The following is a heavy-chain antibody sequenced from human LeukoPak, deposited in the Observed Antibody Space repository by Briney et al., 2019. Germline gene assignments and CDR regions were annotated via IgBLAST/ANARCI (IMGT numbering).Heavy chain of an antibody. CDR3: AKDRLKTAPGGYDYPDGYYYYYMDV. CDR2: ISWDGGST. V-gene: IGHV3-43*01. J-gene: IGHJ6*03. D-gene: IGHD5-12*01. Sequence: PGGSLRLSCAASGFTFDDYTMHWVRQAPGKGLEWGSLISWDGGSTYYADSVKGRFTISRDNSKNSLYLQMNSLRTENTALYYCAKDRLKTAPGGYDYPDGYYYYYMDVWGKGTTVTVSS. CDR1: GFTFDDYT.